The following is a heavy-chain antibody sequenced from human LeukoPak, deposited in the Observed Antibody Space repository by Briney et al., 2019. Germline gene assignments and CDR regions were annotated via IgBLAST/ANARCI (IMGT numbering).Heavy chain of an antibody. CDR2: INPNSGGS. CDR3: ARGLLLPIYYYYMDV. Sequence: VASVKVSCKASGYSFTGYYMHWVRQAPGQGLEWMGWINPNSGGSNYAQKLQGRVTMTTDTSTSTAYMELRSLRSDDTAVYYCARGLLLPIYYYYMDVWGKGTTVTVSS. CDR1: GYSFTGYY. V-gene: IGHV1-2*02. D-gene: IGHD2-15*01. J-gene: IGHJ6*03.